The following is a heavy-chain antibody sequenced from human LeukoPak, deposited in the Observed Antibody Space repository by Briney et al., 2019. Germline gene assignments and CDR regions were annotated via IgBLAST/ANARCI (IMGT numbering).Heavy chain of an antibody. Sequence: GGSLRLSCAASGFTFSTFAMSWVRQAPGKGLERVANIWYDGSKNYYADSVKGRFTISRDNFNNMLYLQMNSLRAEDTALYYCARAPYTTGRSFYFDSWGQGTLVTVSS. J-gene: IGHJ4*02. CDR1: GFTFSTFA. CDR3: ARAPYTTGRSFYFDS. D-gene: IGHD2-2*02. CDR2: IWYDGSKN. V-gene: IGHV3-33*08.